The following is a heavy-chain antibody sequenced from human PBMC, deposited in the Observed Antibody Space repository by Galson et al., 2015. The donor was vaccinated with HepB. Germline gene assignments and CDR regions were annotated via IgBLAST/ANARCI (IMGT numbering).Heavy chain of an antibody. CDR1: GFTFSSHA. J-gene: IGHJ6*02. Sequence: SLRLSCAASGFTFSSHAMSWVRQAPGKGLEWVSAISGSGDSTYYADSVKGRFTISRDNSKNTLYVQMNSLRAEDTAVYYCAKDVHDILTGYYPGESGMDVRGQGITVIVSS. CDR2: ISGSGDST. D-gene: IGHD3-9*01. V-gene: IGHV3-23*01. CDR3: AKDVHDILTGYYPGESGMDV.